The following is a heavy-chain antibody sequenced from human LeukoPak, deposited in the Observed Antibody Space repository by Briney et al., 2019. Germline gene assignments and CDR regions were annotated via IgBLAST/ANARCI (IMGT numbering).Heavy chain of an antibody. Sequence: GASVKVSCTASGYTFSSYGISWVRQAPGQGLEWMGWISAYNGNTNYAQMVQGRVTMTTDTSTSTAYMEVRSLRSDDTAMYYCARDVGDIVTVPAAISVPWGQGTLVTVSS. CDR3: ARDVGDIVTVPAAISVP. J-gene: IGHJ5*02. CDR2: ISAYNGNT. D-gene: IGHD2-2*01. CDR1: GYTFSSYG. V-gene: IGHV1-18*01.